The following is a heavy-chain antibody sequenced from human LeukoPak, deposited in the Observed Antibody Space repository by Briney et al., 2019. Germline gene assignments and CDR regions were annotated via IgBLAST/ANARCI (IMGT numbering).Heavy chain of an antibody. V-gene: IGHV1-24*01. J-gene: IGHJ6*03. D-gene: IGHD2-2*01. CDR1: GYTLTELS. Sequence: GASGKLSCKVSGYTLTELSMHWVRQAPGKGLGWRGGFDPKDGETIYAQKFQGRVTMTEDTSTDTAYMELSSLRSEDTAVYYCARACSTSCYQNYYYYMDVWGKGTTVTVSS. CDR3: ARACSTSCYQNYYYYMDV. CDR2: FDPKDGET.